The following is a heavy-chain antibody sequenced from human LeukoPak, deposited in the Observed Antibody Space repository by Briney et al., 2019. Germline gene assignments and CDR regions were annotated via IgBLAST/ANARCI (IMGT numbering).Heavy chain of an antibody. CDR3: ARDVPYYAFWSGYYTQKPNWFDP. V-gene: IGHV1-46*01. Sequence: ASVKVSCKASGYTFTSYYMHWVRQAPGQGLEWMGIINPSGGSTSYAQKFQGRVTMTRDTSTSTVYMELSSLRSEDTAVYYCARDVPYYAFWSGYYTQKPNWFDPWGQGTLVTVSS. J-gene: IGHJ5*02. D-gene: IGHD3-3*01. CDR2: INPSGGST. CDR1: GYTFTSYY.